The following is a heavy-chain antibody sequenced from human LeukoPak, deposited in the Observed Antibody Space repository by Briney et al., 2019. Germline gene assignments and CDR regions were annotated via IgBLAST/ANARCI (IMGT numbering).Heavy chain of an antibody. D-gene: IGHD2-2*01. CDR3: ARLQYCSGTSCYWFDP. V-gene: IGHV4-30-2*01. CDR2: IYHTGST. Sequence: SQTLSFTCDVSGGSISSGLYSWSWIRQPLGKGLEWIGYIYHTGSTYYNPSLKSRVTISVDTSKNQFSLRLSSVTAADTAVYYCARLQYCSGTSCYWFDPWGQGTLVTVSS. J-gene: IGHJ5*02. CDR1: GGSISSGLYS.